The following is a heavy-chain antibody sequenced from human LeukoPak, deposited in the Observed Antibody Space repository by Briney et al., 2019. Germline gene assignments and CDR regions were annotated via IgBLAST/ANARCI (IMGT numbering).Heavy chain of an antibody. CDR1: GFIVSSNH. J-gene: IGHJ4*02. Sequence: AGGSLRLSCAVSGFIVSSNHMNWVRQAPGKGLEWVSVIYSGGYSGGGPFYADSVKGRFTTSSDSSKNTLFLQMNSLRAEDTAVYYCARDVHGDGCNSFDYWGLGILVTVSS. V-gene: IGHV3-66*01. D-gene: IGHD5-24*01. CDR3: ARDVHGDGCNSFDY. CDR2: IYSGGYSGGGP.